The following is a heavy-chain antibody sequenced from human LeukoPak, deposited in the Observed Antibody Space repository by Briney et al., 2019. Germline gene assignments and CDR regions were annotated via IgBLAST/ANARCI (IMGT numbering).Heavy chain of an antibody. V-gene: IGHV3-33*01. CDR2: IYYDGSNK. D-gene: IGHD1-26*01. CDR3: ARDLLYSGSYSWYFDL. J-gene: IGHJ2*01. CDR1: GFTFSRNG. Sequence: PGRSLRLSCAASGFTFSRNGMHWVRQAPGKGLEWVALIYYDGSNKYYVDSVKGRFTISRDNSKNMLYLQMNSLRAEDTAVYYCARDLLYSGSYSWYFDLWGRGIPVTVSS.